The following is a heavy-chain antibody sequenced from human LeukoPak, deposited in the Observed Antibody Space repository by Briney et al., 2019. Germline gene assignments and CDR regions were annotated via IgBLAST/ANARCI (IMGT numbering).Heavy chain of an antibody. D-gene: IGHD4-17*01. J-gene: IGHJ4*02. CDR1: GLTFSTFP. V-gene: IGHV3-64*02. CDR2: ISNNGANT. CDR3: ASGGLGMTTAY. Sequence: GGSLRLSCAASGLTFSTFPMHWVRQPPGKGLEFVSAISNNGANTYYADSVKGRFTISRDNSKNTLYLQMGSLGTEDTAVYYCASGGLGMTTAYWGQGTLVTVSS.